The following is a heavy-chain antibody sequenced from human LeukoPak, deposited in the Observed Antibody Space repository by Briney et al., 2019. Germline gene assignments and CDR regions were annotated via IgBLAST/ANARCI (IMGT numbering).Heavy chain of an antibody. V-gene: IGHV4-38-2*01. D-gene: IGHD3-9*01. CDR1: GYSISSGYY. Sequence: KSSETLSLTCAVSGYSISSGYYWGWIRQPPGKGLEWIGEINHSGSTNYNPSLKSRVTISVDTSKNQFSLKLSSVTAADTAVYYCARVTYFDWLQFDYWGQGTLVTVSS. J-gene: IGHJ4*02. CDR3: ARVTYFDWLQFDY. CDR2: INHSGST.